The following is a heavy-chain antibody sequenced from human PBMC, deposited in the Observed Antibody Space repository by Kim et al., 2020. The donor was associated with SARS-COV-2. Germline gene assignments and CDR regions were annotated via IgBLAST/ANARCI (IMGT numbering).Heavy chain of an antibody. V-gene: IGHV3-72*01. CDR3: VRDLRRSGSYRGLYYYYGMDV. D-gene: IGHD1-26*01. CDR1: GFTFSDHY. J-gene: IGHJ6*02. CDR2: TRNKANSYTT. Sequence: GGSLRLSCAASGFTFSDHYMDWVRQAPGKGLEWVGRTRNKANSYTTEYAASVKGRFTISRDDSKNSLYLQMNSLKTEDTAVYYCVRDLRRSGSYRGLYYYYGMDVWGQGTTVTVSS.